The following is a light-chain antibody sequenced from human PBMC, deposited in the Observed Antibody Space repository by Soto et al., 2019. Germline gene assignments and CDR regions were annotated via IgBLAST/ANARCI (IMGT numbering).Light chain of an antibody. CDR3: QQRINWPPVT. Sequence: VLTQSPATLPLSPGERATLSCRASQSVSTYLAWYQQKPGQAPRLLIYDASNRATGIPARFSGSGSGTDFTLTISSLEPEDFAVYYCQQRINWPPVTFGGGTKVEIK. CDR1: QSVSTY. J-gene: IGKJ4*01. V-gene: IGKV3-11*01. CDR2: DAS.